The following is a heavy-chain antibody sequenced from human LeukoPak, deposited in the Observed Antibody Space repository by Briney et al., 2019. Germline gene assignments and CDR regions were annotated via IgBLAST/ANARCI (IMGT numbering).Heavy chain of an antibody. D-gene: IGHD2-2*01. CDR3: ARTSRYCSSTSCFDY. CDR1: GFTFSSSG. Sequence: GGSLRLSCAASGFTFSSSGMSWVRPAPGKGLDWVSDISSKGDTTYYAESVKGRFTISRDNSKNTLYLQMNSLRAEDTAVYYCARTSRYCSSTSCFDYWGQGTLVTVSS. CDR2: ISSKGDTT. J-gene: IGHJ4*02. V-gene: IGHV3-23*01.